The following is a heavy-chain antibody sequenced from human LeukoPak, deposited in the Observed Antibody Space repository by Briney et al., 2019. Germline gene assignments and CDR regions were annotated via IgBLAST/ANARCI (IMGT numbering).Heavy chain of an antibody. D-gene: IGHD6-19*01. Sequence: GGSLRLSCAASGFTFSTYALHWVRQAPGKGLEWVSAISPDGSEKYYAESVKGRFTISRDSSKSTLFLQMNSLRLDDTAVYCCARTSYFSCWYKFWGHGTLVTVSS. CDR3: ARTSYFSCWYKF. CDR1: GFTFSTYA. V-gene: IGHV3-30*03. CDR2: ISPDGSEK. J-gene: IGHJ4*01.